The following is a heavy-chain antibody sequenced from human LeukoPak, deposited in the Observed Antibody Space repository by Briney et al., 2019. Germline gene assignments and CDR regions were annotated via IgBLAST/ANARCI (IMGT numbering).Heavy chain of an antibody. J-gene: IGHJ4*02. V-gene: IGHV3-23*01. CDR3: AKDTKTMVRGVIDY. Sequence: DPGGSLRLSCAASGFTFSSYAMSWVRQAPGKGLEWVSAISGSGGSTYHADSVKGRFTISRDNSKNTLYLQMNSLRAEDTAVYYCAKDTKTMVRGVIDYWGQGTLVTVSS. D-gene: IGHD3-10*01. CDR1: GFTFSSYA. CDR2: ISGSGGST.